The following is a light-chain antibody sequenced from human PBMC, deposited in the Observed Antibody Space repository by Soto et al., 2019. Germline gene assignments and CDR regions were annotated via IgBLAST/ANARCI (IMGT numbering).Light chain of an antibody. CDR3: QQYDNWPMYT. CDR1: QSVRSN. CDR2: GAS. Sequence: EIVMTQSPATLSVSPGERATLSCRASQSVRSNLAWYQQKPGQAPRLLIDGASTRATGIPARFSGSGSGTDFILTISSLQSEDSAVYYCQQYDNWPMYTFGQGTKLEIK. J-gene: IGKJ2*01. V-gene: IGKV3-15*01.